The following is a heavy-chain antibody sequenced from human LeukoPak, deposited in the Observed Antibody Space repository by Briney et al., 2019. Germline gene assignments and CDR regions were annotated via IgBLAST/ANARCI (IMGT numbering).Heavy chain of an antibody. J-gene: IGHJ4*02. CDR1: GFTFSSYW. D-gene: IGHD3-10*01. Sequence: GGSLRLSCAASGFTFSSYWMHWVRQAPGKVLEWVSGINWNGGSTGYADSVKGRFTISRDNAKNSLYLQMNSLRAEDTALYYCARDGSGSPYFDYWGQGNLVTVSS. CDR2: INWNGGST. V-gene: IGHV3-20*04. CDR3: ARDGSGSPYFDY.